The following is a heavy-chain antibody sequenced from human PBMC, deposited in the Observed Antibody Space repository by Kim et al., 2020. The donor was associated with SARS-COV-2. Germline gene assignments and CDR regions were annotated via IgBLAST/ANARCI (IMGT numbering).Heavy chain of an antibody. J-gene: IGHJ4*02. V-gene: IGHV3-21*01. CDR3: AAVSAARPYYFDY. D-gene: IGHD6-6*01. Sequence: GGSLRLSCAASGFTFSSYSMNRVRQAPGKGLEWVSSISSSSSYIYYADSVKGRFTISRDNAKNTLYLQMNSLRAEDTAVYSCAAVSAARPYYFDYWGQGT. CDR2: ISSSSSYI. CDR1: GFTFSSYS.